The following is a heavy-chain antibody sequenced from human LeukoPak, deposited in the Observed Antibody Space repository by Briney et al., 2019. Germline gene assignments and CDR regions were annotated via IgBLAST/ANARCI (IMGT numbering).Heavy chain of an antibody. D-gene: IGHD2-2*01. V-gene: IGHV3-30*03. Sequence: PGGSLRLSCAASGFTFTIFGLNWVRQAPGKGLEWVAVISYDGSNKYYADSVKGRFTISRDNSKNTLHLQMNSLRAEDTAVYYCAREIVVVPAAILAGYMDVWGKGTTVTVSS. CDR2: ISYDGSNK. J-gene: IGHJ6*03. CDR3: AREIVVVPAAILAGYMDV. CDR1: GFTFTIFG.